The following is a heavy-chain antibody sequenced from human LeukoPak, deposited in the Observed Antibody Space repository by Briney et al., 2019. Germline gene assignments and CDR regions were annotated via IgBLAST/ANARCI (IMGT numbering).Heavy chain of an antibody. V-gene: IGHV3-21*01. D-gene: IGHD3-9*01. CDR2: ISSSSSYK. Sequence: GGSLRLSCAASGFTFSTYSMNWVRQAPGKGLEWVSFISSSSSYKYYADSVKGRFTISRDNAKSSQYLQMNSQRAEDTAVYYCARDHDWDYMDVWGKGTTVTVSS. CDR1: GFTFSTYS. J-gene: IGHJ6*03. CDR3: ARDHDWDYMDV.